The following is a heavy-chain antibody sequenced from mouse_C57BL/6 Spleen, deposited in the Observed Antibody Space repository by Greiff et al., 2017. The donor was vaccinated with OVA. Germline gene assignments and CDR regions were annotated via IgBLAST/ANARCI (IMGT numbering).Heavy chain of an antibody. Sequence: DVQLVESGGGLVKPGGSLKLSCAASGFTFSDYGMHWVRQAPEKGLEWVAYISSGSSTIYYADTVKGRFTISRDNAKNTLFLQMTSLRSEDTAMYYCARRYDYDAMDYWGQGTSVTVSS. CDR3: ARRYDYDAMDY. J-gene: IGHJ4*01. V-gene: IGHV5-17*01. CDR2: ISSGSSTI. CDR1: GFTFSDYG.